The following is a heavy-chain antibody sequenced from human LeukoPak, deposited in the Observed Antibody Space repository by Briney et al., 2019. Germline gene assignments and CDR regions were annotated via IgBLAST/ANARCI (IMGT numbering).Heavy chain of an antibody. CDR3: ARIFILSGFSSYFDH. D-gene: IGHD3-9*01. CDR1: GNSISSGHY. Sequence: KPSETLSLTCSVSGNSISSGHYWGWIRPTPGKGLEWIGSIYLSGTTYYNPSLKSRFTISVDTSKNQLSLKLSSVAAADTAVYFCARIFILSGFSSYFDHWDQGTLVTVSS. J-gene: IGHJ4*02. CDR2: IYLSGTT. V-gene: IGHV4-38-2*02.